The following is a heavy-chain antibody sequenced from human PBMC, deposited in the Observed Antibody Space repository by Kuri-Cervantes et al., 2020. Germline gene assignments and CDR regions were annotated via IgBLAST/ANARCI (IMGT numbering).Heavy chain of an antibody. V-gene: IGHV4-61*05. CDR2: IYYSGST. CDR3: ARGAISRVSYMDV. Sequence: AGSLRLSCTVSGGSISSSSYYWGWIRQPPGKGLEWIGYIYYSGSTNYNPSLKSRVTISLDTSKNQFSLKLSSVTAADTAIYYCARGAISRVSYMDVWGKGTTVTVSS. CDR1: GGSISSSSYY. D-gene: IGHD3-9*01. J-gene: IGHJ6*03.